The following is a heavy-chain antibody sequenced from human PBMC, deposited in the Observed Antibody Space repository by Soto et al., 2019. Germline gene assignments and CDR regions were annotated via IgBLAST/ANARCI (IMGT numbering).Heavy chain of an antibody. J-gene: IGHJ5*02. CDR1: GFTFSSYE. D-gene: IGHD3-22*01. V-gene: IGHV3-48*03. CDR2: ISSSGSTI. Sequence: GGSLRLSCAASGFTFSSYEMNWVRQAPGKGLEWVSYISSSGSTIYYADSVKGRFTISRDNAKNSLYLQMNSLRAEDTAVYYCASLYYYDSSGYYSEYNWFDPWGQGNLVTVSS. CDR3: ASLYYYDSSGYYSEYNWFDP.